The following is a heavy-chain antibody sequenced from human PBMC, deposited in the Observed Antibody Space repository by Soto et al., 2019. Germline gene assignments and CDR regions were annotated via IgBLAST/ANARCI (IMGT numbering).Heavy chain of an antibody. D-gene: IGHD5-18*01. CDR3: ARDKDSDMVTATTEIDY. CDR2: ISYDGSNK. J-gene: IGHJ4*02. Sequence: QVQLVESGGGVVQPGRSLRLSCAASGFTFSSYAMHWVRQAPGKGLEWVAVISYDGSNKYYADSVKGRVTISRDNSKNTLYLQMSSLRAEDTAVYYCARDKDSDMVTATTEIDYWGQGTLVTVSS. CDR1: GFTFSSYA. V-gene: IGHV3-30-3*01.